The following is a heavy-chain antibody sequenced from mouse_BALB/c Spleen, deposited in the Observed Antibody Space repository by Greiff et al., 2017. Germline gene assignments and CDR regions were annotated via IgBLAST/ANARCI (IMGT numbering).Heavy chain of an antibody. J-gene: IGHJ4*01. CDR1: GYSITSGYY. V-gene: IGHV3-6*02. Sequence: EVQLVESGPGLVKPSQSLSLTCSVTGYSITSGYYWNWIRQFPGNKLEWMGYISYDGSNNYNPSLKNRISITRDTSKNQFFLKLNSVTTEDTATYYCARNYRYDVDAMDYWGQGTSVTVSS. CDR3: ARNYRYDVDAMDY. D-gene: IGHD2-14*01. CDR2: ISYDGSN.